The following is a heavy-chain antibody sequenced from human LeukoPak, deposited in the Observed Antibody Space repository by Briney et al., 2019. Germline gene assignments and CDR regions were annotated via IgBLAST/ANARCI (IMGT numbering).Heavy chain of an antibody. J-gene: IGHJ3*02. CDR1: GFTFSSYE. CDR2: ISSSGSTI. CDR3: ASLDYGSGSKDDAFDI. V-gene: IGHV3-48*03. D-gene: IGHD3-10*01. Sequence: GGSLRLSCAASGFTFSSYEMNWVRQAPGKGLAWVSYISSSGSTIYYAHSVKGRFTISRDNVKNSLYLQTSSLRAEDTAVYYCASLDYGSGSKDDAFDIWSQGTMVTVSS.